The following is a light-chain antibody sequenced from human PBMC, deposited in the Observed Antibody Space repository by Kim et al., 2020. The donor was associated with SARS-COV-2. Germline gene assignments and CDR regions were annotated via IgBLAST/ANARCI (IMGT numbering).Light chain of an antibody. Sequence: VHPGQTASITCSGDKLGDKYACWYQQKPDQSPVLVIYKDSKRPSGIPERFSGSNSGNTATLTISGTQAMDEADYYCQAWDSSTAVFGGGTQLTVL. V-gene: IGLV3-1*01. CDR3: QAWDSSTAV. J-gene: IGLJ3*02. CDR1: KLGDKY. CDR2: KDS.